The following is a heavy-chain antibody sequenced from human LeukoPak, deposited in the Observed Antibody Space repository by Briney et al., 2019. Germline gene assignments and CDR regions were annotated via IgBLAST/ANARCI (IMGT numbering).Heavy chain of an antibody. D-gene: IGHD4-17*01. CDR3: ARHYGDYDWFDP. Sequence: SETLSLTCTVSGGSISSYYWSWIRQPPGKGLEWIGYIYYSGSTNYNPSLKSRVTISVDTSKNQFSLKLSSVTAADTAVYYCARHYGDYDWFDPWGQGTLVTVSS. V-gene: IGHV4-59*08. CDR1: GGSISSYY. CDR2: IYYSGST. J-gene: IGHJ5*02.